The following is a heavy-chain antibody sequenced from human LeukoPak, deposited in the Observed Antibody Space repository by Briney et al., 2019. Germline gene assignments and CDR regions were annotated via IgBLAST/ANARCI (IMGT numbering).Heavy chain of an antibody. V-gene: IGHV3-30*18. CDR3: AQGGSETYYYYHGMDV. J-gene: IGHJ6*02. CDR1: GSTFNRFA. D-gene: IGHD3-10*01. Sequence: GGSLRLSCAASGSTFNRFAMHWVRQAPGKGLEWVAVISYDGSDKYYADSVKGRFTNSRDNSKNTLYLQMNSLRVEDTAVFYCAQGGSETYYYYHGMDVWGQGTTVTVSS. CDR2: ISYDGSDK.